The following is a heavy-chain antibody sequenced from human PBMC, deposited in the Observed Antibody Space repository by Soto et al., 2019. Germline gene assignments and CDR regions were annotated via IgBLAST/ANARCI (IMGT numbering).Heavy chain of an antibody. D-gene: IGHD1-1*01. V-gene: IGHV1-18*04. Sequence: QVQLVQSGAEVKKPGASVKVSCKASGYTFTNYGISWVRQAPGQGLEWMGWISAYNGDTNYAQRVQGRVTMTTDTSTTTAYMELRTLTSDDTAMYYCARDSLGTETTAWLDPWGQGTLVTVSS. CDR3: ARDSLGTETTAWLDP. J-gene: IGHJ5*02. CDR1: GYTFTNYG. CDR2: ISAYNGDT.